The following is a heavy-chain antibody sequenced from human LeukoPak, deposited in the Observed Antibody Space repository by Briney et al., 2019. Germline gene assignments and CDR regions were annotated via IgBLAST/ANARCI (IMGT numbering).Heavy chain of an antibody. V-gene: IGHV3-21*01. CDR1: GFTFSFYS. Sequence: NTGGSLRLSRAASGFTFSFYSMNWVRQAPGKGLEWVSSMSVSSGLIYYADSVKGRFTVSRDNAKNSLYLQMNSLRAEDTAVYYCAREFGGSASGAGYWGQGTLVTVSS. CDR2: MSVSSGLI. D-gene: IGHD3-10*01. J-gene: IGHJ4*02. CDR3: AREFGGSASGAGY.